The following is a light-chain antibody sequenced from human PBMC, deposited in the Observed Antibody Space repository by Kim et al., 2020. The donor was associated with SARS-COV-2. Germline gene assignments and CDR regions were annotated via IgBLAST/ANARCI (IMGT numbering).Light chain of an antibody. CDR2: GKN. J-gene: IGLJ2*01. CDR1: SLRSYY. Sequence: SSELTQDPAVSVALGQTVRITCQGDSLRSYYASWYQQKPGQAPVLVIYGKNNRPSGIPDRFSGSSSGNTASLTITGAQAEDEADYYCNSRDSSGITHVVFGGGTQLTVL. CDR3: NSRDSSGITHVV. V-gene: IGLV3-19*01.